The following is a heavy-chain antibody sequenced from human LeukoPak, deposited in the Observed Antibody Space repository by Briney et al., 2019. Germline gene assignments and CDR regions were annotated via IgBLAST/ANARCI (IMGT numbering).Heavy chain of an antibody. CDR2: INPNSGDT. J-gene: IGHJ4*02. CDR1: GYTFTCYY. CDR3: ARDQNY. Sequence: ASVKVSCKASGYTFTCYYLHWVRQAPGQGLEWMGWINPNSGDTSYAQKFQGRVTMTRDTSLSTTYMELTRLRSDDTAVYYCARDQNYWGQGTLVTVSS. V-gene: IGHV1-2*02.